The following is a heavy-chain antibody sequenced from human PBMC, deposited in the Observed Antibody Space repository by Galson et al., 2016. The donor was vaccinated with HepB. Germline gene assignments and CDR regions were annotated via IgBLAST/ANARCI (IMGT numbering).Heavy chain of an antibody. CDR2: FSSSGNYI. CDR1: GFTTSNYG. Sequence: SLRLSCAVSGFTTSNYGMNWVRQAPGKGLEWVSSFSSSGNYIYYADSVKGRFTISIDNARNSVSLQMNSLGVEDTAVYFCARDQWFGEFFGWFDPWGRGTQVTVSS. J-gene: IGHJ5*02. V-gene: IGHV3-21*01. CDR3: ARDQWFGEFFGWFDP. D-gene: IGHD3-10*01.